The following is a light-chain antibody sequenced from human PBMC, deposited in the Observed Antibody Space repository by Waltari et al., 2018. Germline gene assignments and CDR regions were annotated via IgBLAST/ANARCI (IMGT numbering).Light chain of an antibody. CDR2: WAS. V-gene: IGKV4-1*01. CDR3: QQYLSTPPT. J-gene: IGKJ1*01. CDR1: QSVLYSSNNKNY. Sequence: DIVMTQSPDSLAVSLGERATINCKSSQSVLYSSNNKNYVAWYQQKPGQPPKLLIYWASTRESGVPDRFSGSGSGTDFTLTISSLQAEDVAVYYCQQYLSTPPTCGQGTKVEIK.